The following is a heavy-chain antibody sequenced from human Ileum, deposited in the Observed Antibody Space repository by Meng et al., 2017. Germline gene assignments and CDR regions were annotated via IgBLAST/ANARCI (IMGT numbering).Heavy chain of an antibody. V-gene: IGHV4-4*03. J-gene: IGHJ4*02. Sequence: QVRLQESGPVLVKPPGTLSLTCAVSGGAISGGTWWRWVRQPPGKGLQWIGQFHPGSGAAYNPSLETRVTISVDTSKNQFSLELTSVTAADTAVYYCAKNGAYCLESWGQGTLVTVSS. CDR1: GGAISGGTW. CDR2: FHPGSGA. CDR3: AKNGAYCLES. D-gene: IGHD2-21*01.